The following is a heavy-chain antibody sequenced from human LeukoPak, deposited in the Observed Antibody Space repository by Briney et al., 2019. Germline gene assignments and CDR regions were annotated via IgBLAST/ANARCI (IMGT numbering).Heavy chain of an antibody. J-gene: IGHJ4*02. CDR1: GFTFSSYA. CDR3: AKVPALTVTPYYFDY. V-gene: IGHV3-23*01. D-gene: IGHD4-17*01. CDR2: ISGSGGST. Sequence: GGSLRLSCAASGFTFSSYAMSWVRQAPGKGLEWVSAISGSGGSTYYADSVKGRFTISRDNSKNTLYLRMNSLRAEDTAVYYCAKVPALTVTPYYFDYWGQGTLVTVSS.